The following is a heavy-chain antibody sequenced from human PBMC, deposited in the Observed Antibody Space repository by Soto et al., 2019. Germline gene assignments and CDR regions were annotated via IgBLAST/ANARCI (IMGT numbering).Heavy chain of an antibody. Sequence: QLQLQESGSGLVKPSQTLSLTCAVSGGSISGGGYSWNWIRQPPGKGLEYIGYIYHSGSTYYNPSLRSRVIISVDKSKNHFSLKLSSVTAADTAVYYCARGGYSGYDFMFDYWGQGTLVTVSS. J-gene: IGHJ4*02. CDR1: GGSISGGGYS. V-gene: IGHV4-30-2*01. D-gene: IGHD5-12*01. CDR3: ARGGYSGYDFMFDY. CDR2: IYHSGST.